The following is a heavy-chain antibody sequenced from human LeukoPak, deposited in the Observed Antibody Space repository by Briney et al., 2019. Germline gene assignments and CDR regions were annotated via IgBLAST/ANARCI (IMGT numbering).Heavy chain of an antibody. D-gene: IGHD2-2*01. J-gene: IGHJ6*03. CDR3: ARWASSPGDYYMDV. V-gene: IGHV3-53*01. CDR2: IYSGGST. CDR1: GFTVSSNY. Sequence: PGGSLRLSCAASGFTVSSNYMSWVRQAPGKGLEWVSVIYSGGSTYYADSVKGRFTISRDNSKNTLYLQMNSLRAEDTAVYYCARWASSPGDYYMDVWGKGTKVTVSS.